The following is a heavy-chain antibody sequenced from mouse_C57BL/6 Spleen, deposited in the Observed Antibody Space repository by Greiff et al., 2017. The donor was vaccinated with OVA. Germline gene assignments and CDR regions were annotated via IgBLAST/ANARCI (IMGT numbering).Heavy chain of an antibody. CDR3: ARGIYYGAMDY. CDR1: GFTFSDYY. V-gene: IGHV5-16*01. J-gene: IGHJ4*01. Sequence: DVQLVESEGGLVQPGSSMKLSCTASGFTFSDYYMAWVRQVPEKGLEWVANINYDGSSTYYLDSLKSRFIISRDNAKNILYLQMSSLKSEDTATYYCARGIYYGAMDYWGQGTSVTVSS. CDR2: INYDGSST. D-gene: IGHD2-1*01.